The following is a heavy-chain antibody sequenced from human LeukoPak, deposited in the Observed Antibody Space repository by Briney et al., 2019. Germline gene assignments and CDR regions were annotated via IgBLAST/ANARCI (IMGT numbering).Heavy chain of an antibody. Sequence: ASVKVSFKASGYTFTSYYMHWVRQAPGQGLEWMGIIDPSGGSTSYAQKFQGRVTMTRDTSTSTVHMELSSLRSDDTAVYYCARGPGFVVVPADPWGQGTLVTVSS. CDR2: IDPSGGST. V-gene: IGHV1-46*01. J-gene: IGHJ5*02. CDR3: ARGPGFVVVPADP. CDR1: GYTFTSYY. D-gene: IGHD2-2*01.